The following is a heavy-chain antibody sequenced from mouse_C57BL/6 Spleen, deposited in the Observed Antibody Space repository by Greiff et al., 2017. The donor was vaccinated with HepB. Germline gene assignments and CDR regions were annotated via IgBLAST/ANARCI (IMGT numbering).Heavy chain of an antibody. CDR1: GFTFSSYA. Sequence: EVKLVESGGGLVKPGGSLKLSCAASGFTFSSYAMSWVRQTPEKRLEWVATISDGGSYTYYPDNVKGRFTISRDNAKNNLYLQMSHLKSEDTAMYYCASYYGSSYWYFDVWGTGTTVTVSS. J-gene: IGHJ1*03. CDR3: ASYYGSSYWYFDV. V-gene: IGHV5-4*03. D-gene: IGHD1-1*01. CDR2: ISDGGSYT.